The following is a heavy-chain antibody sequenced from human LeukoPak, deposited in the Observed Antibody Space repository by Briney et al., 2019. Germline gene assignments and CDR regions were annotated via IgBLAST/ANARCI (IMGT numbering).Heavy chain of an antibody. D-gene: IGHD2-2*01. CDR3: ARDIVVVPAAMRSAEGYYYYMDV. CDR2: IIPIFGTA. Sequence: ASVKVSCKASGGTFSSYAISWLRQAPGQGLEWMGRIIPIFGTANYAQKFQGRVTITTDESTSTAYMEVSSLRSEDTAVYYCARDIVVVPAAMRSAEGYYYYMDVWGKGTTVTVSS. V-gene: IGHV1-69*05. CDR1: GGTFSSYA. J-gene: IGHJ6*03.